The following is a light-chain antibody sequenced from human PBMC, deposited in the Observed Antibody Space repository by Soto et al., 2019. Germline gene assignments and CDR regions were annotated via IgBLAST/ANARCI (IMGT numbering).Light chain of an antibody. Sequence: QSALTQPASVSGSPGQSITISCTGTSSDVGGYHFVSWYQQHPGKAPKLMLSEVSKRPSGVSTRFSGSKSGNTASLTTSGLQAEDEADYYCCSYAGSSTFLVFGGGTKLTVL. CDR2: EVS. J-gene: IGLJ2*01. CDR3: CSYAGSSTFLV. CDR1: SSDVGGYHF. V-gene: IGLV2-23*02.